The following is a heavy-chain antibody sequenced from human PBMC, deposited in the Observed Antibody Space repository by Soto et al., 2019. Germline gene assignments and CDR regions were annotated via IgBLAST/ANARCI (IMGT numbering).Heavy chain of an antibody. Sequence: GVSLRLSCAASGFTFSSYAMSWVRQAPGKGLEWVSAISGSGGSTYYADSVKGRFTISRDNSKNTLYLQMNSLRAEDTAVYSCARGGGYSFGLAPYYFDFWGQGTLVTVSS. CDR2: ISGSGGST. J-gene: IGHJ4*02. CDR3: ARGGGYSFGLAPYYFDF. D-gene: IGHD5-18*01. CDR1: GFTFSSYA. V-gene: IGHV3-23*01.